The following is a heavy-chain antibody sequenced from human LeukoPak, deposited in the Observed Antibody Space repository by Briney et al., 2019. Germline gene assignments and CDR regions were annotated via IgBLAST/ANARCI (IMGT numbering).Heavy chain of an antibody. D-gene: IGHD3-3*01. J-gene: IGHJ4*02. CDR3: PRDLTMLGPPGDEFDY. Sequence: GGSLRLSCAAAGFTFSSYWMHWVRQAPGEGLVWVSRINENGRTTSYADSVKGRFTIPRHNPTNTVYLQMTSLRAEDTAIYYCPRDLTMLGPPGDEFDYWGQGSLVTVSS. CDR1: GFTFSSYW. V-gene: IGHV3-74*01. CDR2: INENGRTT.